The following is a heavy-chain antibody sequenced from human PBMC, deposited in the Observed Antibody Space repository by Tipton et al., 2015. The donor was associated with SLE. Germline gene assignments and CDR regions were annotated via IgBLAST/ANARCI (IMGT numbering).Heavy chain of an antibody. CDR2: INHSGST. V-gene: IGHV4-34*01. CDR3: ARADSFDY. J-gene: IGHJ4*02. Sequence: TLSLTCAVYGGSFSGYYWSWIRQPPGKGLEWIGEINHSGSTTYNPSLKSRVTISVDTPKNQFSLKLSSVTAADTAVYYCARADSFDYWGQGTLVTVSS. CDR1: GGSFSGYY.